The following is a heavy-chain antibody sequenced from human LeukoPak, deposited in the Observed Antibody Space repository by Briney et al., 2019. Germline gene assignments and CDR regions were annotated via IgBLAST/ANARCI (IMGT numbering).Heavy chain of an antibody. CDR3: ARDLLDY. CDR2: IKQDGSAE. Sequence: GGSLRLSCAVSGFTISNYWMSWVRQAPGKGLEWVATIKQDGSAEFYVDSVKGRFTISRDSAKNSLYLQMNSLRDDDTAVYYCARDLLDYWGQGTLVTVSS. J-gene: IGHJ4*02. CDR1: GFTISNYW. V-gene: IGHV3-7*01.